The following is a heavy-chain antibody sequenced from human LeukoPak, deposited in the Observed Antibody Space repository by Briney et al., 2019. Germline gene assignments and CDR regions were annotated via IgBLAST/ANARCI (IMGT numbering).Heavy chain of an antibody. V-gene: IGHV4-59*01. CDR2: IYYSGST. J-gene: IGHJ5*02. CDR3: ARTPDCSGGSCYSGGFDP. Sequence: SETLSLTCTVSGGSISSYYWSWIRQPPGKGLEWIGYIYYSGSTNYNPSLKSRVTISVDTSKNQFSLKLSSVTAADTAVYYCARTPDCSGGSCYSGGFDPWGQGTLVTVSS. CDR1: GGSISSYY. D-gene: IGHD2-15*01.